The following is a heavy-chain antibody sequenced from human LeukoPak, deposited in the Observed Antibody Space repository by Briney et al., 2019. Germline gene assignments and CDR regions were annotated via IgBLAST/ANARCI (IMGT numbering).Heavy chain of an antibody. CDR3: ARAPGVAVAGTRAGLDH. V-gene: IGHV1-8*01. D-gene: IGHD6-19*01. Sequence: GASVTVSFMASGYTFTSYDINWVRQAAGQGLEWMGWMNPNSGNTGYVQKFQGRVTMTRNTSISTAYMELSSLRSEDTAVYYCARAPGVAVAGTRAGLDHWGQGTLVTVSS. J-gene: IGHJ4*01. CDR1: GYTFTSYD. CDR2: MNPNSGNT.